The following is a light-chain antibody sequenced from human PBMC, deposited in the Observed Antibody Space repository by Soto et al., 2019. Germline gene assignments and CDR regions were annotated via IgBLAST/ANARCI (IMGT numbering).Light chain of an antibody. J-gene: IGLJ2*01. CDR3: AAWDDSLNGVV. V-gene: IGLV1-44*01. Sequence: QSVLTQSPSASGTPGQRVTISCSGSSSNIGSNPVDWYQQLPGTAPKVLIYSNNQRPAGVPARFSGSKAGTSASLAISGLQSEDETDYYCAAWDDSLNGVVFGGGTKLTVL. CDR1: SSNIGSNP. CDR2: SNN.